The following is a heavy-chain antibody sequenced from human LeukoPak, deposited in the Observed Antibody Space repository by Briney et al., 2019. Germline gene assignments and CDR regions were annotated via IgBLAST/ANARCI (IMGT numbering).Heavy chain of an antibody. D-gene: IGHD2-15*01. V-gene: IGHV4-30-4*01. CDR3: ARDCSGGSCYGAFDI. CDR2: IYDSGST. CDR1: GASIRSGDYY. J-gene: IGHJ3*02. Sequence: SETLSLTCTVSGASIRSGDYYWSWVRQPPGKGLEWIGYIYDSGSTYYNPSLKSRITISVDTSENRFSLKLSSVTATDTAVYYCARDCSGGSCYGAFDIWAKGQWSPSLQ.